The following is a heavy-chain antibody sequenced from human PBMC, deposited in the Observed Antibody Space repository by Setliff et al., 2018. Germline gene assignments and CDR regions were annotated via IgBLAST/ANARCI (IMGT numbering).Heavy chain of an antibody. CDR2: IRPDGSNK. CDR1: GFTFSGYG. V-gene: IGHV3-30*02. J-gene: IGHJ6*03. CDR3: VRALAYYYMDV. Sequence: GGSLRLSCAASGFTFSGYGIHWVRQAPGKGLEWVAFIRPDGSNKYYADFVKGRFTISRDNAKNSLYLQMNSLRAEDTAIYYCVRALAYYYMDVWGKGTTVTVSS.